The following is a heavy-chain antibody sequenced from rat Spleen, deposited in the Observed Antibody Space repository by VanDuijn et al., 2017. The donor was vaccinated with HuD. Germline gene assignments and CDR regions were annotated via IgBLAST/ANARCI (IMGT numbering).Heavy chain of an antibody. CDR1: GLTFNNYW. CDR2: ITHNDGNT. CDR3: TREYYYSALFDS. Sequence: EVQLVESGGGLVQSGGSLTLSCIASGLTFNNYWMTWIRQAPGKGLEWIASITHNDGNTWYPDTVRGRFTISRDDARSTLYLQMNSLRPEDTATYYCTREYYYSALFDSWGQGVMVTVSS. D-gene: IGHD1-1*01. V-gene: IGHV5-31*01. J-gene: IGHJ2*01.